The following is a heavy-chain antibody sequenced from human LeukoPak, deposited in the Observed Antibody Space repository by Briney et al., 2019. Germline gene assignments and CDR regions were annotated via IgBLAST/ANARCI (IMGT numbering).Heavy chain of an antibody. CDR3: ARGLAAYWFDP. CDR1: GGSVSSYF. Sequence: SETLSLTCTVSGGSVSSYFWSWIRQPPGKGLEWIGYIYNNGNNNYNPSLKSRISISVDTSKNQFSLKLSSVTAADTAAYYCARGLAAYWFDPWGQGTLVTVSS. CDR2: IYNNGNN. J-gene: IGHJ5*02. D-gene: IGHD2-15*01. V-gene: IGHV4-59*02.